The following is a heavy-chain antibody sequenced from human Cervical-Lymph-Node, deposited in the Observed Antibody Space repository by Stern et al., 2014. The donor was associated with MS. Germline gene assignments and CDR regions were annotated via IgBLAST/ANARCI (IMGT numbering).Heavy chain of an antibody. CDR3: ARGGPRRASHSSSPNYYAMDV. CDR1: GYTFTGYH. J-gene: IGHJ6*02. D-gene: IGHD6-6*01. CDR2: INPNSGGT. V-gene: IGHV1-2*02. Sequence: VQLVQSGAEVKKPGASMKVSCKASGYTFTGYHIYWVRQAPGQGLEWMGWINPNSGGTDYAQKFQGRVTMTRDTSINTAYMELSRLRSDDTAVYYCARGGPRRASHSSSPNYYAMDVWGQGTTVTVSS.